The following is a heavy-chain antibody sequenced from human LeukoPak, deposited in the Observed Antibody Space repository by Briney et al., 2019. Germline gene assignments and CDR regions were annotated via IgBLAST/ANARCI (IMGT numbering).Heavy chain of an antibody. CDR3: ARDQGGSESQIDY. J-gene: IGHJ4*02. V-gene: IGHV3-66*01. CDR1: GFTFSSNY. Sequence: PGGSLRLSCAASGFTFSSNYMSWVRQAPGKGLEWVSVIYSGGTTYYSDSVKGRFTISRDNSKNTLHLQMNSLRAEDTAVYYCARDQGGSESQIDYWGQGTLVTVSS. CDR2: IYSGGTT. D-gene: IGHD3-10*01.